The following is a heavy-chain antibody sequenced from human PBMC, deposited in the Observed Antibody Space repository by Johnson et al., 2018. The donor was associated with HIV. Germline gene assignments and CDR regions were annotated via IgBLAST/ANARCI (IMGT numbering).Heavy chain of an antibody. Sequence: QVQLVESGGGVVRPGRSLRLSCVASGFTFSSYTMHWVRQAPGKGLEWVAVISYDGSNKYYADSVKGRFTISRDDSKNTLFLQMNSLKTEDTAVYYCTTGGVSYYDADAFDIWGQGTMVTVSS. CDR1: GFTFSSYT. CDR3: TTGGVSYYDADAFDI. V-gene: IGHV3-30-3*01. D-gene: IGHD1-26*01. CDR2: ISYDGSNK. J-gene: IGHJ3*02.